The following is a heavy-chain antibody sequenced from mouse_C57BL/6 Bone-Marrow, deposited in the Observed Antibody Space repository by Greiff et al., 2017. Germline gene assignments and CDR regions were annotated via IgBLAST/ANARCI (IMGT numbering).Heavy chain of an antibody. V-gene: IGHV14-2*01. J-gene: IGHJ3*01. Sequence: VQLKQSGAELVKPGASVKLSCTASGFNIKDYYMHWVKQRTEQGLEWIGRIDPEDGETKYAPKFPGKATITADTSSNTAYLPLSSLTSEDTAVYYCARGPMEDWFAYWGQGTLVTVSA. CDR1: GFNIKDYY. D-gene: IGHD1-1*02. CDR3: ARGPMEDWFAY. CDR2: IDPEDGET.